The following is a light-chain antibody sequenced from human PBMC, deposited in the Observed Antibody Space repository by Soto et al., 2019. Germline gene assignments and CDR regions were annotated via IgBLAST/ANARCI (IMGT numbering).Light chain of an antibody. Sequence: DIQMTQSPSTLSASIGDGVTITCRASQSVSGWLAWYQQTPGEAPKLLISDASKLENGVSSRFRGRGSGTEFTLSINSLQPEDSATYYCQQYNNFPWTFGLGTKV. CDR1: QSVSGW. CDR3: QQYNNFPWT. J-gene: IGKJ1*01. V-gene: IGKV1-5*01. CDR2: DAS.